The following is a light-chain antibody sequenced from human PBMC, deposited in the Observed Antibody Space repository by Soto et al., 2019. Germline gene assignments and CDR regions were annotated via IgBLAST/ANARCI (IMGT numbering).Light chain of an antibody. CDR3: QQYNGERV. Sequence: DIQMTQSPSSVAASVGDRVTITCRASQSISDWLAWYQQRPGQAPKLLIYKASTLEGGVPARFSGSGSGTEFTLTISSLQPDDFATYYCQQYNGERVFGQGTKVDIK. CDR1: QSISDW. V-gene: IGKV1-5*03. J-gene: IGKJ1*01. CDR2: KAS.